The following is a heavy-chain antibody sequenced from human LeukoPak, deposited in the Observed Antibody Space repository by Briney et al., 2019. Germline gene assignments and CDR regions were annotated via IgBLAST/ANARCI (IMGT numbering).Heavy chain of an antibody. Sequence: PSETLSLTCTVSGGSISSSNYYWGWIRQPPGKGLEWIKSIYYSGSTYDNPSLKSRVTISVDTSKNQFSLRLSSVTAADTAVYYCARDPTYDSSGYFDFWGQGTLVTVSS. J-gene: IGHJ5*01. D-gene: IGHD3-22*01. V-gene: IGHV4-39*07. CDR2: IYYSGST. CDR1: GGSISSSNYY. CDR3: ARDPTYDSSGYFDF.